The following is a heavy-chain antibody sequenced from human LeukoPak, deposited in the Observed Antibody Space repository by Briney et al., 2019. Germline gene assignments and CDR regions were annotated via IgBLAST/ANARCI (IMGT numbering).Heavy chain of an antibody. CDR2: IYPGDSDT. CDR3: ARHLDVDILGTIDY. J-gene: IGHJ4*02. D-gene: IGHD5-12*01. Sequence: GESLKFSCKGSGYSFPNYWIGWVRQMPGKGLEWMGIIYPGDSDTRYSPAFQGQVTISADKSISTVYLQWSSLKASDTAMYFCARHLDVDILGTIDYWGQGTQVTVSS. CDR1: GYSFPNYW. V-gene: IGHV5-51*01.